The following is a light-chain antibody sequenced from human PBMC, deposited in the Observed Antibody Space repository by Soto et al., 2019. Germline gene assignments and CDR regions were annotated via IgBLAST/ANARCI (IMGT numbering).Light chain of an antibody. CDR1: ESISSW. V-gene: IGKV1-5*03. J-gene: IGKJ4*01. CDR2: KAS. Sequence: DIQMTQSPSTLSASVGDRVTITCRASESISSWLAWYQQKPGKAPKLLIYKASSLQSGVPSRFSGSGSGTEFTLTISRLQPDYFATYYCQQYNSYSLTFGGGTKVEIK. CDR3: QQYNSYSLT.